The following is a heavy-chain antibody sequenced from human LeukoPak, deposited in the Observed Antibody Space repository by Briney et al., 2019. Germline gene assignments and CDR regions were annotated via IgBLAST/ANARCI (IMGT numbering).Heavy chain of an antibody. J-gene: IGHJ6*03. CDR1: GGSISSYY. D-gene: IGHD3-10*01. Sequence: TPSETLSLTCTVSGGSISSYYWSWIRQPPGKGLEWIAYIYYSGSTNYNPSLKSRVTISVDTSKNQFSLKVSSVTAADTAVYYCARRSSDGYYYYYMDVWGKGTTVTVSS. CDR3: ARRSSDGYYYYYMDV. V-gene: IGHV4-59*01. CDR2: IYYSGST.